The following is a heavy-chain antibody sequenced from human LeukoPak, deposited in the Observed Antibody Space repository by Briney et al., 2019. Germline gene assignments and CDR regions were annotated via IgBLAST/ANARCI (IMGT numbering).Heavy chain of an antibody. CDR2: SNPSGGST. V-gene: IGHV1-46*01. D-gene: IGHD2-2*01. J-gene: IGHJ6*03. Sequence: ASVRVCCKASGYTFTSYYMHCTRQAPGHSPEWRAISNPSGGSTSYAQKLQGRVTMTRDMSTSTVYMELSSLRSEDTAVYYCARELGYCSSSSCSHYYYYYMDVWGKGTTVTVSS. CDR3: ARELGYCSSSSCSHYYYYYMDV. CDR1: GYTFTSYY.